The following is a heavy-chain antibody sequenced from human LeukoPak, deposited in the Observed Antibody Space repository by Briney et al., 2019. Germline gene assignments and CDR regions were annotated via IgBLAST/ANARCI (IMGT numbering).Heavy chain of an antibody. V-gene: IGHV4-39*07. CDR1: GGSISSSSYY. D-gene: IGHD3-10*01. CDR2: IYYSGST. Sequence: PSETLSLTCTVSGGSISSSSYYWGWIRQPPGKGLEWIGSIYYSGSTYYNPSLKSRVTISVDTSKNQFSLKLSSVTAADTAVYYCARDRRFGELLSTYYYYMDVWGEGTTVTVSS. J-gene: IGHJ6*03. CDR3: ARDRRFGELLSTYYYYMDV.